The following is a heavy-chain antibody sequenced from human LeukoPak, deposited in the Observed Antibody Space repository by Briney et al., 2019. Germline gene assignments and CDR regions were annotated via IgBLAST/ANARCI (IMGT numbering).Heavy chain of an antibody. CDR1: GYTFTSYD. V-gene: IGHV1-8*01. CDR3: ARGELVAASWFDP. CDR2: MNPNSGDT. J-gene: IGHJ5*02. Sequence: GASVKVSCKASGYTFTSYDINWVRQATGQGLEWMGWMNPNSGDTGYAQKFQGRVTMTRNTSISTAYMELSSLRSEDTAVYYCARGELVAASWFDPWGQGTLVTVSS. D-gene: IGHD2-15*01.